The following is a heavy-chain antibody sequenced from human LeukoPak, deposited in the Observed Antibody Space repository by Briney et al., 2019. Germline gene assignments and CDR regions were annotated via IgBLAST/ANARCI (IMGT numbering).Heavy chain of an antibody. D-gene: IGHD3-3*01. V-gene: IGHV1-46*01. J-gene: IGHJ6*02. Sequence: GASVKVSCKASGYTFTSYYMHWVRQAPGQGLEWMGIINPSGGSTSYAQKFQGRVTMTRDTSTSAVYMELSSLRSEDTAVYYCATWAGGLLYDYYYYGMDVWGQGTTVTVSS. CDR3: ATWAGGLLYDYYYYGMDV. CDR1: GYTFTSYY. CDR2: INPSGGST.